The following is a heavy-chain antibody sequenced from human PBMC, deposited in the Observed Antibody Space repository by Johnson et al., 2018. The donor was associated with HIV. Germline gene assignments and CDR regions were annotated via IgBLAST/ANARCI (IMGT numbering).Heavy chain of an antibody. CDR2: ISYAGSDK. D-gene: IGHD6-19*01. CDR3: ARGTGGWPLFDI. J-gene: IGHJ3*02. CDR1: GFTFSSYA. Sequence: QMQLVESGGGVVQPGRSLSLSCAASGFTFSSYAMNWVRQAPGKGLEWVAVISYAGSDKYYSDSVKGRFTISRDNSKNTLYLQMNSLRAEDMAVYYCARGTGGWPLFDIWGQGTMVTVSS. V-gene: IGHV3-30*14.